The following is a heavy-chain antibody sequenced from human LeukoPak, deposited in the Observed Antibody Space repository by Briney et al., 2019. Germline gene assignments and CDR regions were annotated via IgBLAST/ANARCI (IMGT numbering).Heavy chain of an antibody. V-gene: IGHV4-31*03. CDR1: GGSISSGGYY. D-gene: IGHD4-17*01. CDR3: ARVPDYGDYVGSFDY. CDR2: IYYSGST. J-gene: IGHJ4*02. Sequence: SETLSLTCTVSGGSISSGGYYWSWIRQHPGKGLEWIGYIYYSGSTYYNPSLKSRVTISVDTSKNPFSLKLSSVTAADTAVYYCARVPDYGDYVGSFDYWGQGTLVTVSS.